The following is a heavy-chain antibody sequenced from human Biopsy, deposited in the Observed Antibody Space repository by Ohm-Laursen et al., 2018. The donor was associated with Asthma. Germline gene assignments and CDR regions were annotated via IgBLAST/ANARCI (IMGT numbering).Heavy chain of an antibody. D-gene: IGHD6-13*01. CDR3: VRGSSSWHHGPFHYYYGLDV. CDR1: GGYMRSGNYY. V-gene: IGHV4-39*01. Sequence: GTLSLTCGLSSGSGGYMRSGNYYWGWIRQPPGKGLEWIGSIYYSGTTYHNPSLESRVTVSADTSKNQFSLKLTSVTAADTAVYYCVRGSSSWHHGPFHYYYGLDVWGQGTTATVSS. CDR2: IYYSGTT. J-gene: IGHJ6*02.